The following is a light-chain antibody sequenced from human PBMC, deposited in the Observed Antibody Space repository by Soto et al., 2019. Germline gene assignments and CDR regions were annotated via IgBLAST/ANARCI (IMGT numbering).Light chain of an antibody. CDR2: LQSDGNY. J-gene: IGLJ3*02. CDR3: QTWGTGFEL. V-gene: IGLV4-69*01. Sequence: QPVLTQSPSASASLGASVKLTCTLSSGHSTYSIAWHQQQPGKSPRFLMRLQSDGNYFKGDGIPDRFSGSSSGTERHLSISSLQSEDEADYYCQTWGTGFELFGGGTQLTVL. CDR1: SGHSTYS.